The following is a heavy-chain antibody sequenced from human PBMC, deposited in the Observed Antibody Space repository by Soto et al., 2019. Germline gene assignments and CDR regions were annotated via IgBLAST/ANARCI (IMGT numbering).Heavy chain of an antibody. V-gene: IGHV3-30*18. CDR2: ISYDGSEK. CDR1: GFTFNTYG. Sequence: GGSLRLSCAASGFTFNTYGMHWVRQAPGKGLEWVAVISYDGSEKYYVDSVEGRFTISKDNSKNTLYLQMNSLRPEDTAVYYCAKSPNFYCSSPNCYKYYFDHWGQGTRVTVSS. D-gene: IGHD2-2*02. CDR3: AKSPNFYCSSPNCYKYYFDH. J-gene: IGHJ4*02.